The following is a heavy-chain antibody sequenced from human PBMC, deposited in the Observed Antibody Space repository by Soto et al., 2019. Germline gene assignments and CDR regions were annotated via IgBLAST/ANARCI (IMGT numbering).Heavy chain of an antibody. CDR3: VGSLMSRAMDSFDY. Sequence: HVQLQESGPGLVKPSEPLSLTCSVSAGSLSRYYWGWVRQSPGEGLQWIAHISYTVDASYNPSLKSRVTISLDTSMNQIALRLMSVAAADTAVYYCVGSLMSRAMDSFDYWGQGTLVTVTS. V-gene: IGHV4-59*01. CDR2: ISYTVDA. D-gene: IGHD5-18*01. CDR1: AGSLSRYY. J-gene: IGHJ4*02.